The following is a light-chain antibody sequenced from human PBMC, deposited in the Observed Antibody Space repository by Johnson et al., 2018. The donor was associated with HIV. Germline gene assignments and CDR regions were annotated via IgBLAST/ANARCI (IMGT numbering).Light chain of an antibody. CDR2: ESN. CDR1: SSNIGNNY. CDR3: GTWDSSLSAGI. V-gene: IGLV1-51*02. Sequence: QSVLTQPPSVSAAPGQKVTISCSGSSSNIGNNYVSWYQQLPGTAPKLLIYESNQRPSGIPDRFSGSKSGTSATLGITGLQTGDEADYYCGTWDSSLSAGIFGTGTQVTVL. J-gene: IGLJ1*01.